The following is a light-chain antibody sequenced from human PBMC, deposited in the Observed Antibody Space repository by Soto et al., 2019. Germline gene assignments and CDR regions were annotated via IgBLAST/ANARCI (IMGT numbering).Light chain of an antibody. V-gene: IGKV3-15*01. CDR2: AAS. Sequence: EIVLTQSPATLSLSPGERATLSCRASQSVSSSLAWFQQKPGQAPRLLIYAASARATGIAARLSGSGSGTEFTLTISSLQSEDFAVYYCLQHKSWPFTFGQGTKLELK. CDR3: LQHKSWPFT. J-gene: IGKJ2*01. CDR1: QSVSSS.